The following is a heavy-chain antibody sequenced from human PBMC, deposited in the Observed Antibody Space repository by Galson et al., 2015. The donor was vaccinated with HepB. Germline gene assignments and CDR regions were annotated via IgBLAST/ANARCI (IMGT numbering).Heavy chain of an antibody. CDR2: IASISTYI. Sequence: SLRLSCAASGFTFSSFTMNWVRQAPGKGLEWVSSIASISTYIYYADSVKGRFTISRDNAKNSLFLQMNSLRAEDTAVYYCVRFYSGFDYWGQGTLVTVSS. V-gene: IGHV3-21*01. CDR1: GFTFSSFT. D-gene: IGHD2-21*01. CDR3: VRFYSGFDY. J-gene: IGHJ4*02.